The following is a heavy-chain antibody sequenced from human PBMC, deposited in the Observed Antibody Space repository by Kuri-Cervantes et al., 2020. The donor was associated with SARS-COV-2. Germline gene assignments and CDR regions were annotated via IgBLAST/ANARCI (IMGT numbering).Heavy chain of an antibody. Sequence: TLTDSSKASAETFTSYDTNWVRQATGQGLEWMGWMNPNSGNAGYAQKFQGRVTMTRNTSISTAYMELSTLRPEDTAVYDCARDRSSWYGSYYYYMAVWGKGTTVTVSS. CDR2: MNPNSGNA. D-gene: IGHD6-13*01. V-gene: IGHV1-8*02. CDR3: ARDRSSWYGSYYYYMAV. J-gene: IGHJ6*03. CDR1: AETFTSYD.